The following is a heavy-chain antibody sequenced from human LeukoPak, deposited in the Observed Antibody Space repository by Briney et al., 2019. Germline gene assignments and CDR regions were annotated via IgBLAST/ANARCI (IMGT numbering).Heavy chain of an antibody. CDR1: GFTFSSYW. CDR2: IKQDGSEK. Sequence: GGSLRLSCAASGFTFSSYWMSWVRQAPGKGLEWVANIKQDGSEKYYVDSVKGRFTIPRDNAKNSLYLQMNSLRAEDTAVYYCARAPWIQKFDYWGQGTLVTVSS. J-gene: IGHJ4*02. CDR3: ARAPWIQKFDY. D-gene: IGHD5-18*01. V-gene: IGHV3-7*04.